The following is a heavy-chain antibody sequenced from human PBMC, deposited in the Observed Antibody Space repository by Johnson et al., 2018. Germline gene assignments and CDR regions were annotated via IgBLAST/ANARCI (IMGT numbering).Heavy chain of an antibody. D-gene: IGHD3-22*01. J-gene: IGHJ1*01. CDR1: GFTFSGSA. V-gene: IGHV3-73*01. CDR2: IGSKANNYAT. CDR3: AKDVGDTMIVVVIEYFQH. Sequence: VQLVESGGGLVQPGGSLKLSCAASGFTFSGSAMHWVRQASGKGLEWVGRIGSKANNYATLYAASVKGRFTISRDDSKNTAYLRMNSLKTEDTAVYYCAKDVGDTMIVVVIEYFQHWGQGTLVTVSA.